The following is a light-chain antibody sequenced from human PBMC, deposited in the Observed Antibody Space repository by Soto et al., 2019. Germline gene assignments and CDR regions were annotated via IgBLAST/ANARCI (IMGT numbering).Light chain of an antibody. V-gene: IGKV3-15*01. CDR3: QQYNKWPLT. CDR1: QSVSSS. Sequence: EIVMTQSPATLSVSPGERATLSCRASQSVSSSLAWYQQKPGQAPRLLIYGASTRATGFPARFSGGGSGTEFTLTISNLQSEDFAVYYCQQYNKWPLTFGGGTKVESK. J-gene: IGKJ4*01. CDR2: GAS.